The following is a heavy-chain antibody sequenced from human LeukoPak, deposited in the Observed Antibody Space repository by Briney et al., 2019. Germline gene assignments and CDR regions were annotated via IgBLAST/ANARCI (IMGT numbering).Heavy chain of an antibody. Sequence: PGGSLRLSCAASGFPFGDFAMTWVRQVPGGRLQWVSTITRSGQNTYYADSVKGRFTISRDDCKGMLYLQMNSLRAEDTAMYYCVKDDYCSIPGCVIDALVVWGQGTVVTVSS. V-gene: IGHV3-23*01. D-gene: IGHD4-11*01. J-gene: IGHJ3*01. CDR2: ITRSGQNT. CDR1: GFPFGDFA. CDR3: VKDDYCSIPGCVIDALVV.